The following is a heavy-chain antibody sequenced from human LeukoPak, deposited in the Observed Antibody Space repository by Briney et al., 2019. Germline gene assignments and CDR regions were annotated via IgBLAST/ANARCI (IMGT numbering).Heavy chain of an antibody. D-gene: IGHD3-3*01. Sequence: LETLSLTCTVSGGSISSYYWSWIRQPAGKGLEWIGRIYTSGSTNYNPSLKSRVTMSVDTSKNQFSLKLSSVTAADTAVYYCAREGFLEWLSNYHFDYWGQGTLVTVSS. CDR3: AREGFLEWLSNYHFDY. CDR1: GGSISSYY. J-gene: IGHJ4*02. CDR2: IYTSGST. V-gene: IGHV4-4*07.